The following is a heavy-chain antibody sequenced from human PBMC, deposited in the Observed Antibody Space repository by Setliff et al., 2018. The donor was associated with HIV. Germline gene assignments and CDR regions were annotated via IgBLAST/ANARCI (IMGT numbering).Heavy chain of an antibody. Sequence: SETLSLTCTVSGGSISSHYWSWIRQPPGKGLEWIGSLYYSGSTDYSPSLKSRVSISVDTSKDQLSLKLNSLTAADTAVYYCARDPGGLYCRSTTCQGGCFDPWGQGTLVTVSS. V-gene: IGHV4-59*11. CDR1: GGSISSHY. J-gene: IGHJ5*02. CDR2: LYYSGST. D-gene: IGHD2-2*01. CDR3: ARDPGGLYCRSTTCQGGCFDP.